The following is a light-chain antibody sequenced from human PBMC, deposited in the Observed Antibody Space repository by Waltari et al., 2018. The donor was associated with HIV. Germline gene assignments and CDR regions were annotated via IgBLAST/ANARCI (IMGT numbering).Light chain of an antibody. V-gene: IGLV2-14*03. CDR2: DVS. J-gene: IGLJ3*02. CDR3: SSYTSSSTLWV. Sequence: QPALTQPASVSGSPGQSITISCTGTSTDVGVTNYVSWYQQHPGKAPKLMIYDVSNRPSGVSNRFSGSKSGNTASLTISGLQAEDEADYYCSSYTSSSTLWVFGGGTKLTVL. CDR1: STDVGVTNY.